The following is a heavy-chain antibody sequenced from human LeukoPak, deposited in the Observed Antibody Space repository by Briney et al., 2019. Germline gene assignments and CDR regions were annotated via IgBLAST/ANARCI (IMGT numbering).Heavy chain of an antibody. CDR2: INPNSGGT. J-gene: IGHJ4*02. V-gene: IGHV1-2*02. CDR3: ARAGTILVVVAATPPTDY. D-gene: IGHD2-15*01. CDR1: GYTFTGYY. Sequence: ASVKVSCRASGYTFTGYYMYWVRQAPGQGLEWMGWINPNSGGTNYAQKFQGRVTMTRDTSISTAYMELSRLRSDDTAVYYCARAGTILVVVAATPPTDYWGQGTLVTVSS.